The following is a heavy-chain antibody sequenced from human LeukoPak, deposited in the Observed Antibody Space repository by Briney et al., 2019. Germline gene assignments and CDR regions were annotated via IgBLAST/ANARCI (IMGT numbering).Heavy chain of an antibody. CDR3: ARETPNLDY. Sequence: PGGSLRLSCVGSGFTFSSYEMNWVRQAPGKGLEWVSHISSSGNTIYYADSVKGRFTISRDNAKNSLYLQMNSLRAEDTAVCYCARETPNLDYWGQGTLVTVSS. J-gene: IGHJ4*02. CDR2: ISSSGNTI. D-gene: IGHD1-14*01. V-gene: IGHV3-48*03. CDR1: GFTFSSYE.